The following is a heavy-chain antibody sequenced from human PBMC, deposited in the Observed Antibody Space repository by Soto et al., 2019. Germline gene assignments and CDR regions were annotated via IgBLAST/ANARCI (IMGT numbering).Heavy chain of an antibody. CDR1: GGSFSGYY. J-gene: IGHJ5*02. D-gene: IGHD3-10*01. CDR3: ASGVLWFGEFPNWFDP. CDR2: INHSGST. V-gene: IGHV4-34*01. Sequence: SETLSLTCAVYGGSFSGYYWSWIRQPPGKGLEWIGEINHSGSTNYNPSLKSRVTISVDTSKNQFSLKLSSVTAADTAVYYCASGVLWFGEFPNWFDPWGQGTLVTVSS.